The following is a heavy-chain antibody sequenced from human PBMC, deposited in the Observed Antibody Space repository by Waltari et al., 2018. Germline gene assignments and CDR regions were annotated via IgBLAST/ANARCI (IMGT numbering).Heavy chain of an antibody. J-gene: IGHJ4*02. CDR1: GGSFSGYY. CDR3: ARGLGYYGSAH. V-gene: IGHV4-34*01. Sequence: QVQLQQWGAGLLKPSETLSLTCAVYGGSFSGYYWSWIRQPPGKGLEWIGEINHGGSTNYTPSLKSRVTISVDTSKNQCSLKLSSVTAADTAVYYCARGLGYYGSAHWGQGTLVTVSS. D-gene: IGHD3-10*01. CDR2: INHGGST.